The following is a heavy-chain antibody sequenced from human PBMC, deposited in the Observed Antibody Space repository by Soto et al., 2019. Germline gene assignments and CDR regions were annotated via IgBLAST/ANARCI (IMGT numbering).Heavy chain of an antibody. J-gene: IGHJ4*02. V-gene: IGHV4-31*03. CDR1: GDSISSGGYY. D-gene: IGHD1-26*01. Sequence: SETLSLTCTVSGDSISSGGYYWSWIRQHPGKGLEWIGYIYYSGSPHYNPSLKSRVTISVDTSKNQFSLNLSSVTAADTALYYCARSSNTGSYYVCDYWGQGTLVTVSS. CDR2: IYYSGSP. CDR3: ARSSNTGSYYVCDY.